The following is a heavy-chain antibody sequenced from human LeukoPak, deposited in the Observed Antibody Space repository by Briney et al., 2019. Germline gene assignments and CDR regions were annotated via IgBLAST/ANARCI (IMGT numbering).Heavy chain of an antibody. CDR3: ARRGYNYDYGVFHI. D-gene: IGHD5-18*01. CDR1: GGSITTTDYY. V-gene: IGHV4-39*01. J-gene: IGHJ3*02. CDR2: IYYSGST. Sequence: SETLSLTCTVSGGSITTTDYYWGWIRQPPGKGLEWIGSIYYSGSTYYNPSFKSRVTISVDASKNQFSLKLTSVTAADTAVYYCARRGYNYDYGVFHIWGQGTMVTVSS.